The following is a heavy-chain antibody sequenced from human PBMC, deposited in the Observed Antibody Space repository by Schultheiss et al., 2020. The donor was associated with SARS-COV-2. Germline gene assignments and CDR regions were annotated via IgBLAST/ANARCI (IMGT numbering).Heavy chain of an antibody. Sequence: SQTLSLTCTVSGGSISSSSYYWGWIRQPPGKGLEWIGYIYYSGSTYYNPSLKSRVTISVDTSKNQFSLKLSSVTAADTAVYYCARHRERIAGIVGWAYGVDVWGQGTTVTVSS. CDR2: IYYSGST. D-gene: IGHD1-26*01. J-gene: IGHJ6*02. CDR3: ARHRERIAGIVGWAYGVDV. V-gene: IGHV4-39*07. CDR1: GGSISSSSYY.